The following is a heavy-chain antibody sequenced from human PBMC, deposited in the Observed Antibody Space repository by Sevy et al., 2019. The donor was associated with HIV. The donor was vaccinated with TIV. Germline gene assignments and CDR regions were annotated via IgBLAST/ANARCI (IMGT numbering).Heavy chain of an antibody. V-gene: IGHV3-49*03. CDR3: TRGLATADTPEYYFDY. D-gene: IGHD5-12*01. J-gene: IGHJ4*02. CDR2: ITRNSYEAYGGTT. Sequence: GGSLRLSCTTSGFTFDDYAMNWLRQPPGKGLEWVAFITRNSYEAYGGTTDYAGSVKGRFIISRDDSKSIAYLQMNSLKTEDTAVYYCTRGLATADTPEYYFDYWGQGILVTVSS. CDR1: GFTFDDYA.